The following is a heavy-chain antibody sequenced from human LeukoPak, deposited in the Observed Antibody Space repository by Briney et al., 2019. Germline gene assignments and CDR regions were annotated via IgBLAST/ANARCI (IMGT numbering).Heavy chain of an antibody. Sequence: PSETLSLTCTVSGGSISSSSYYWGWIRQPPGKGLEWIASIYYSGSTYYSPSLKSRVTISVDTSKNQFSLKLSSVTAADTAVYYCARWVGNRNWFDPWGPGTLVTVSS. D-gene: IGHD1-26*01. CDR2: IYYSGST. J-gene: IGHJ5*02. CDR1: GGSISSSSYY. V-gene: IGHV4-39*07. CDR3: ARWVGNRNWFDP.